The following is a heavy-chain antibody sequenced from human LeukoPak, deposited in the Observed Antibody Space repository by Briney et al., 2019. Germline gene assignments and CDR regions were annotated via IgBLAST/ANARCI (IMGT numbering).Heavy chain of an antibody. Sequence: GGSLRLSCAASGFIFSSYAMAWVRQAPGRGLEWLSTISGSGTTTYYVDSVKGRFTVSRDNSKNTLYLQMSSLRAGDTAVYYCAKAGHYGSGSYYSDYWGRGTLVTVSS. CDR1: GFIFSSYA. J-gene: IGHJ4*02. D-gene: IGHD3-10*01. CDR3: AKAGHYGSGSYYSDY. CDR2: ISGSGTTT. V-gene: IGHV3-23*01.